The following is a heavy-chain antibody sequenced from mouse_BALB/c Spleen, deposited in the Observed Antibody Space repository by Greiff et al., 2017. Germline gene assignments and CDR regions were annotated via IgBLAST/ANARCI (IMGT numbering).Heavy chain of an antibody. CDR2: IWSGGST. J-gene: IGHJ3*01. CDR1: GFSLTSYG. D-gene: IGHD2-3*01. Sequence: QVQLQQSGPGLVQPSQSLSITCTVSGFSLTSYGVHWVRQSPGKGLEWLGVIWSGGSTDYNAAFISRLSISKDNSKSQVFFKMNSLQADDTAIYYCARNYEGFHPWGQGTLVTVSA. V-gene: IGHV2-4-1*01. CDR3: ARNYEGFHP.